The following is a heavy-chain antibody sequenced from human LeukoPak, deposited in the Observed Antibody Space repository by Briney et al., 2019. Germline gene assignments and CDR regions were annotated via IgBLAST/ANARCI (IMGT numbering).Heavy chain of an antibody. Sequence: ASVKVSCKASGYTFTSYGISWVRQAPGQGLEWMGWISAYNGNTNYAQKLQGRVTMTTDTSTSTAYMELSSLRSEDTAVYYCARGIIAAAGTSWFDPWGQGTLVTVSS. V-gene: IGHV1-18*01. CDR1: GYTFTSYG. D-gene: IGHD6-13*01. CDR3: ARGIIAAAGTSWFDP. J-gene: IGHJ5*02. CDR2: ISAYNGNT.